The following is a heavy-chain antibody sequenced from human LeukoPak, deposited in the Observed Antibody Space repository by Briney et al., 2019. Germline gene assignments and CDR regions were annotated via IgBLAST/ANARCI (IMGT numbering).Heavy chain of an antibody. Sequence: GGSLRLSCAASGFTFSSYEMNWVRQAPGKGLEWVANIKQDGSEKYYVDSVKGRFTISRDNAKNSLYLQMSSLRAEDTAVYYCARGQTTVTNWGQGTLVTVSS. CDR1: GFTFSSYE. D-gene: IGHD4-17*01. CDR2: IKQDGSEK. CDR3: ARGQTTVTN. J-gene: IGHJ4*02. V-gene: IGHV3-7*03.